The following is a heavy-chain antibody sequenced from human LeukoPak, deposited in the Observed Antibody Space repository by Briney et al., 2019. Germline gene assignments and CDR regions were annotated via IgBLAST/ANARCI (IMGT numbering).Heavy chain of an antibody. J-gene: IGHJ4*02. V-gene: IGHV1-8*03. CDR3: SRGRFLEWSYPFDY. CDR2: VTPSSGNT. Sequence: GASVKVSCKTSGYTFTDYDINWVRQATGQGLEWMGWVTPSSGNTGYAQKFQGRVTITRNTSISTAYMDLSSLRSDDTAVYYFSRGRFLEWSYPFDYWGERTLVTVSS. CDR1: GYTFTDYD. D-gene: IGHD3-3*01.